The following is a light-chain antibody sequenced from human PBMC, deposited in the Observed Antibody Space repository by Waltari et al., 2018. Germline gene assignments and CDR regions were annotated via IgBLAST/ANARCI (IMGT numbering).Light chain of an antibody. CDR2: DVS. CDR3: TSYTSSRTRV. V-gene: IGLV2-14*03. J-gene: IGLJ3*02. CDR1: RSDVGGYNY. Sequence: QSALTQPASVSGSPGQSITISCTGTRSDVGGYNYVPWYQQYPGKAPKLMIYDVSNRPSGVSNRFSGSKSGNTASLTISGLQAEDEADYYCTSYTSSRTRVFGGGTKLTVL.